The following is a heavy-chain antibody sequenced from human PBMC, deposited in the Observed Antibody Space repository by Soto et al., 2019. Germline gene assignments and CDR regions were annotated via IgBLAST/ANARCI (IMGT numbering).Heavy chain of an antibody. CDR1: GYTFTSYG. CDR2: ISTYNGNT. Sequence: ASVKVSCKTSGYTFTSYGISWVRQAPGQGLEWMGWISTYNGNTNYAQKVQGRITMTTDTSTSTACMELRSLTSDDTAVYYCARDPGPIWFGELLAYYFDDWGQGTLVTVSS. V-gene: IGHV1-18*01. D-gene: IGHD3-10*01. CDR3: ARDPGPIWFGELLAYYFDD. J-gene: IGHJ4*02.